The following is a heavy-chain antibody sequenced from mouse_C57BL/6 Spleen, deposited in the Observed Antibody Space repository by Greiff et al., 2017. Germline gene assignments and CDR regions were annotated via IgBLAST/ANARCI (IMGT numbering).Heavy chain of an antibody. D-gene: IGHD2-5*01. CDR2: IRNKANGYTT. Sequence: EVHLVESGGGLVQPGGSLSLSCAASGFTFTDYYMSWVRQPPGKALEWLGFIRNKANGYTTEYSASVKGRFTISRDNSQSILYLQMNALRAEDSATYYCARWVYYSNYIDYWGQGTTLTVSS. CDR3: ARWVYYSNYIDY. CDR1: GFTFTDYY. J-gene: IGHJ2*01. V-gene: IGHV7-3*01.